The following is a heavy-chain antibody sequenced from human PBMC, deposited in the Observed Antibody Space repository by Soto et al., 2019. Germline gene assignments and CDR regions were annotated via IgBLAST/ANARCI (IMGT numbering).Heavy chain of an antibody. Sequence: QVQLVESGGGLVKPGGSLRLSCAASGFTFSDYYMSWIRQAPGKGLEWVSYISSSSSYTNYADSVKGRFTISRDNAKNSLYLQMNSLRAEDTAVYYCARDPLDCGGDCYSPEDYYYYGMDVWGQGTTVTVSS. J-gene: IGHJ6*02. V-gene: IGHV3-11*06. CDR2: ISSSSSYT. CDR1: GFTFSDYY. D-gene: IGHD2-21*02. CDR3: ARDPLDCGGDCYSPEDYYYYGMDV.